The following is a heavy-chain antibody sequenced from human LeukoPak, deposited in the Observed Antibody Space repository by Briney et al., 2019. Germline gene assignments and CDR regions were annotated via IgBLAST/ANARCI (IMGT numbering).Heavy chain of an antibody. J-gene: IGHJ6*03. Sequence: GGSLRLSCAASGFTFSSYGMHWVRQAPGKGLEWVAVISYDGSNKYYADSVKGRFTISRDNSKNTLYLQMNSLRAEDTAVYYCARLRQLANYYYYYMDVWGKGATVTVSS. V-gene: IGHV3-30*03. CDR1: GFTFSSYG. CDR2: ISYDGSNK. CDR3: ARLRQLANYYYYYMDV. D-gene: IGHD6-13*01.